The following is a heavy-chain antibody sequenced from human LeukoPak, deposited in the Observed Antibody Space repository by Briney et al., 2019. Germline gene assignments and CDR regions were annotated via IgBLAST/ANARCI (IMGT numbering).Heavy chain of an antibody. CDR1: GGSISSYH. Sequence: SETLSLTCTVSGGSISSYHWSWIRQPAGKGLEWIGHIYTSGNTNYNPSLKSRVTMSVDTSKNQFSLKLSSVTAADTAIYYCAREAIQLWFMDVWGKGTTVTISS. D-gene: IGHD5-18*01. CDR2: IYTSGNT. J-gene: IGHJ6*04. CDR3: AREAIQLWFMDV. V-gene: IGHV4-4*07.